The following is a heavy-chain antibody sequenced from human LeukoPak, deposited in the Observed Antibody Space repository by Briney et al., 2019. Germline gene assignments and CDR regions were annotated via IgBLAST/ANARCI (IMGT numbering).Heavy chain of an antibody. D-gene: IGHD6-13*01. CDR3: ARDPSAYSSSWYQH. CDR1: GGTFSSYA. V-gene: IGHV1-69*05. J-gene: IGHJ1*01. CDR2: IIPIFGTA. Sequence: SVKVSCKASGGTFSSYAISWVRQAPGQGLEWMGGIIPIFGTANYAQKFQGRVTITTDESTSTAHMELSSLRSEDTAVYYCARDPSAYSSSWYQHWGQGTLVTVSS.